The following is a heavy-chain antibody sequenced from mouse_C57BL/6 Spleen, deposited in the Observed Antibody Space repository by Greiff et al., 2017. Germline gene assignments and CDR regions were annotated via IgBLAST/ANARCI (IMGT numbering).Heavy chain of an antibody. V-gene: IGHV1-61*01. CDR1: GYTFTSYW. D-gene: IGHD3-1*01. CDR3: ARDLGLSMDY. J-gene: IGHJ4*01. CDR2: IYPSDSET. Sequence: VKLQQPGAELVRPGSSVKLSCKASGYTFTSYWMDWVKQRPGQGLEWIGNIYPSDSETHYNQKFKDKATLTVDKSSSTAYMQLSSLTSEDSAVYYCARDLGLSMDYWGQGTSVTVSA.